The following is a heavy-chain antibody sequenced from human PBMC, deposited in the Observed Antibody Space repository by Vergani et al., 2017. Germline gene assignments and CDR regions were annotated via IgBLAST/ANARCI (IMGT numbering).Heavy chain of an antibody. J-gene: IGHJ4*02. CDR1: GFTFSTYA. Sequence: EVQLLESGGGLVQPGGSLRLSCAASGFTFSTYAMTWVRQAPGKGLEWVSTISSDGGSTYYADPVKGRFTISRDNSKNTLSLQMNSLTAEDTAIYYCADLNGDDDFSPYWGQGTLVTVSS. CDR3: ADLNGDDDFSPY. V-gene: IGHV3-23*01. CDR2: ISSDGGST. D-gene: IGHD3/OR15-3a*01.